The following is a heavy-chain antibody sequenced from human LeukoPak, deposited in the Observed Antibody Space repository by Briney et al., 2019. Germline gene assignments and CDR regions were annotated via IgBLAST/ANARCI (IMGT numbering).Heavy chain of an antibody. J-gene: IGHJ4*02. CDR3: AREYFYNSSGYRALRY. D-gene: IGHD3-22*01. V-gene: IGHV3-7*01. CDR1: GFTLSDFW. CDR2: IKEDGSEK. Sequence: GGSLRLSCAASGFTLSDFWMTWVRQAPGKGLEWVADIKEDGSEKYYVESVKGRFIISRDNAKNSLYLQMNSLRAEDTAVYYCAREYFYNSSGYRALRYWGQGTLVTVSS.